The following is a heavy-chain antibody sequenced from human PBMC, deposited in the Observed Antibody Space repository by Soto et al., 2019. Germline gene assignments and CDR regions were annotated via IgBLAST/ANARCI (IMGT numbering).Heavy chain of an antibody. V-gene: IGHV3-23*01. CDR2: ISGSGGST. Sequence: EVQLLESGGGLVQPGGSLRLSCAASGFTFSSYAMSWVRQAPGKGLEWVSAISGSGGSTYYADSVKGRFTISRDNSKNPLYLQMNSLRAEDAAVYYCEKDPVPKYCTIGVCPPFDYGGQGPLVTVSS. D-gene: IGHD2-8*01. CDR3: EKDPVPKYCTIGVCPPFDY. J-gene: IGHJ4*02. CDR1: GFTFSSYA.